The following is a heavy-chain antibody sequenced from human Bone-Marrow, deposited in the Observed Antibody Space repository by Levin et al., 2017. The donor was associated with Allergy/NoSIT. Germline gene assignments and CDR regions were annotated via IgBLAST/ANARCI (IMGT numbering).Heavy chain of an antibody. CDR2: ISTYNANT. Sequence: AASVKVSCKASGYIFTSYGISWVRQAPGQGLEWMGWISTYNANTNYAQKFQGRVTMTADTSTTSASMELRSLRSDDTAVYYCARGRSTSWNNWFDSWGQGTLVTVSS. CDR3: ARGRSTSWNNWFDS. J-gene: IGHJ5*01. V-gene: IGHV1-18*01. D-gene: IGHD2-2*01. CDR1: GYIFTSYG.